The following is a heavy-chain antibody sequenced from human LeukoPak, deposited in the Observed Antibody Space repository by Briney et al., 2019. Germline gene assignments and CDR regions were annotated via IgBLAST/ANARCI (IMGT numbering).Heavy chain of an antibody. Sequence: GGSLRLSCVVSGFTFSSYAMSWVRQAPGKGLEWVSAISGSGGSTYYADSVKGRFTISRDNSKNTLYLQMNSLRAEDTAVYYCANIAAAGTGYFQHWGQGTLVTVSS. CDR2: ISGSGGST. D-gene: IGHD6-13*01. J-gene: IGHJ1*01. V-gene: IGHV3-23*01. CDR1: GFTFSSYA. CDR3: ANIAAAGTGYFQH.